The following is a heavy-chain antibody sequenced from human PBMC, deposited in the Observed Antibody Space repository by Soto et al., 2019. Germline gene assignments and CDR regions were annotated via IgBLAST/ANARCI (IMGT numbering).Heavy chain of an antibody. Sequence: HPGGSLRLSCAASGFTFSSYGMHWVRQAPGKGLEWVAVIWYDGSNKYYADSVKGRFTISRDNSKNTLYLQMNSLRAEDTAVYYCARDASPYYMDVWGKGTTVTVSS. CDR1: GFTFSSYG. V-gene: IGHV3-33*01. CDR2: IWYDGSNK. D-gene: IGHD2-2*01. CDR3: ARDASPYYMDV. J-gene: IGHJ6*03.